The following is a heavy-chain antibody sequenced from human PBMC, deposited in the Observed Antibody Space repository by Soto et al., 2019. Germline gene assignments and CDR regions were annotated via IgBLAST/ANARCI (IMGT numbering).Heavy chain of an antibody. Sequence: EVQLLESGGGLVQPGGSLRLSCAASEFTFSSYAMSWVRQAPGKGLEWVSAISGSGGSTYYADSVKGRCTISSDNSKKPLYLQMNILGAEDTAVYYCAKNLGFLEWLSPKYYLDYWGQGTLVTVSA. J-gene: IGHJ4*02. CDR2: ISGSGGST. V-gene: IGHV3-23*01. CDR1: EFTFSSYA. D-gene: IGHD3-3*01. CDR3: AKNLGFLEWLSPKYYLDY.